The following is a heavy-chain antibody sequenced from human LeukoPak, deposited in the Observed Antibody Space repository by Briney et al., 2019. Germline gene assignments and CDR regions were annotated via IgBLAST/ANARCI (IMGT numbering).Heavy chain of an antibody. CDR3: ARDLLWFGFYYYMDV. D-gene: IGHD3-10*01. CDR2: INPNSGGT. CDR1: GYTFTGYY. Sequence: ASVKVSCKASGYTFTGYYMHWVRQAPGQGLEWMGWINPNSGGTNYAQKFQGRVTMTRDTSISTAYMELSRLRSDDTAVYYCARDLLWFGFYYYMDVWGKGTTVTISS. V-gene: IGHV1-2*02. J-gene: IGHJ6*03.